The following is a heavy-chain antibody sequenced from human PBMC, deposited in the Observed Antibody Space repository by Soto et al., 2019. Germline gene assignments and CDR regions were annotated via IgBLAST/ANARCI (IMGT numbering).Heavy chain of an antibody. Sequence: EVQLVESGGGLVQPGGSLRLSCAASGFTFSSYSMNWVRQAPGKGLEWVSYISSSSSTIYYADSVKGRFTISRDNAKNALYLKMNSLRAEDTAVYYCVGEADYLNWFDPWGQGTLVTVSS. CDR1: GFTFSSYS. CDR3: VGEADYLNWFDP. CDR2: ISSSSSTI. V-gene: IGHV3-48*01. D-gene: IGHD4-17*01. J-gene: IGHJ5*02.